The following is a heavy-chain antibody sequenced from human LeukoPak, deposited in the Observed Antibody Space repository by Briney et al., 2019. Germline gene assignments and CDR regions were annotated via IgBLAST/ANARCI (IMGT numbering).Heavy chain of an antibody. Sequence: PGGSLRLSCAASGFTFSSYWMSWVRQAPGKGLEWVANIKQDGSEKYYVDSVKGRFTISRDNAKNSLYLQMNSLRVEDTAVYYCAREEGGDCSRTSCYTSSWGQGTQVTVST. D-gene: IGHD2-2*02. CDR1: GFTFSSYW. CDR2: IKQDGSEK. CDR3: AREEGGDCSRTSCYTSS. V-gene: IGHV3-7*03. J-gene: IGHJ4*02.